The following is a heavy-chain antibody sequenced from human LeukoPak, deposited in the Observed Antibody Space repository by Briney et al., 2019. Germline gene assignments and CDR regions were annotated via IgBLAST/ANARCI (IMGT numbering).Heavy chain of an antibody. CDR1: GFTFDDYG. CDR2: ISWSSGSI. V-gene: IGHV3-9*01. Sequence: PGRSLRLSCAASGFTFDDYGMNWVRHAPGKGLEWVSGISWSSGSIVYADSVKGRFTISRDNAKNSLYLQMNSLRAEDTALYYCVKGHGSSGWYVFDYWGQGTLVTVSS. J-gene: IGHJ4*02. D-gene: IGHD6-19*01. CDR3: VKGHGSSGWYVFDY.